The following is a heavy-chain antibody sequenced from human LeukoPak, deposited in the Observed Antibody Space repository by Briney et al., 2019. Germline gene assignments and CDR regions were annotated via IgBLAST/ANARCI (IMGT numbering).Heavy chain of an antibody. CDR3: ARDSRYYYIDY. V-gene: IGHV3-53*01. CDR1: GFTVSGNH. D-gene: IGHD2-2*01. J-gene: IGHJ4*02. Sequence: GSLRLSCEASGFTVSGNHINWVSQAAGKGLEWVSITYSSGTTYYADSVKGRFTISRDNSKETLYLQMNSLRTEDTAVYFCARDSRYYYIDYWGQGTLVTVSS. CDR2: TYSSGTT.